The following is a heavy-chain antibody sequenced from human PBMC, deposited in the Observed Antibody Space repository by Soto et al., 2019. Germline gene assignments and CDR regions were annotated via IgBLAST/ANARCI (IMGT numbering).Heavy chain of an antibody. CDR3: ARDRTGFDP. V-gene: IGHV1-46*01. Sequence: ASVKVSCKASGYTFTNYYIHWVRQAPGQGLEWMGIINPSGGSTSYAQKFQGRVTMTRDTSTITAYMELRSLRSEDTAMYYCARDRTGFDPWGQGTLVTVSS. J-gene: IGHJ5*02. CDR2: INPSGGST. CDR1: GYTFTNYY. D-gene: IGHD2-2*01.